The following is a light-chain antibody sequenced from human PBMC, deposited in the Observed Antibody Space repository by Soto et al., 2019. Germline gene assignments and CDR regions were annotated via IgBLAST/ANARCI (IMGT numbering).Light chain of an antibody. J-gene: IGKJ1*01. CDR1: QSISFN. CDR3: QQYNNWPSWT. V-gene: IGKV3-15*01. CDR2: IAS. Sequence: EIVMTQSPAALSVSPGERVTLSCRASQSISFNLAWYQQKPGQAPRLLIYIASTRAAGIPARFSGSGSGTEFTLTISSLQSEDSAIYYCQQYNNWPSWTFGQGTKVDNK.